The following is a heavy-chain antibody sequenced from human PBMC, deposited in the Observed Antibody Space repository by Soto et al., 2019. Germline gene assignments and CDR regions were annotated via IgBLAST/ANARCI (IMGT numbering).Heavy chain of an antibody. J-gene: IGHJ4*02. V-gene: IGHV4-59*01. CDR3: ARMRGLGEISPYLDY. CDR1: GGSISDYQ. Sequence: QVQLQESGPGLVKPSETVSLTCSISGGSISDYQWNWIRQPPGKGLEWIGYIYYSGRTNYNPSLKSRLTISLDTSTRQFSLRLRSVTAADTAVYYCARMRGLGEISPYLDYWGQGALVTVSS. D-gene: IGHD3-16*01. CDR2: IYYSGRT.